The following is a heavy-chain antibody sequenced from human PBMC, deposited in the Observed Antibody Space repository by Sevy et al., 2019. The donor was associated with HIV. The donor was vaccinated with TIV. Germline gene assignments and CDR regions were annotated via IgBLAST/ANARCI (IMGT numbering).Heavy chain of an antibody. CDR1: GYTFTSYY. Sequence: ASVKVSCKASGYTFTSYYMHWVRQAPGQGLEWMGIINPSGGSTSDARKFQGRVTMTRDTSTSTVYMELSSLRSEDTAVYYCARDSDNYDILTGYYPFDYWGQGTLVTVSS. J-gene: IGHJ4*02. CDR3: ARDSDNYDILTGYYPFDY. CDR2: INPSGGST. V-gene: IGHV1-46*01. D-gene: IGHD3-9*01.